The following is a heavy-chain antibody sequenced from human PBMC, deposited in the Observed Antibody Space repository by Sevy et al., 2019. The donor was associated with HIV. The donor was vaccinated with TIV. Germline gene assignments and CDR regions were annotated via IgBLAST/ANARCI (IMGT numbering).Heavy chain of an antibody. CDR1: GFTVSSNY. Sequence: GGSLRLSCAASGFTVSSNYMSWVRQAPGKGLEWVSVIRSGGRTYYADSVKGRFSISRDNSKNTLYLQMNSLGAEDTAVYYCARENVYSSWSGGWFDPWGQGTLVTVSS. CDR2: IRSGGRT. CDR3: ARENVYSSWSGGWFDP. D-gene: IGHD6-6*01. V-gene: IGHV3-53*01. J-gene: IGHJ5*02.